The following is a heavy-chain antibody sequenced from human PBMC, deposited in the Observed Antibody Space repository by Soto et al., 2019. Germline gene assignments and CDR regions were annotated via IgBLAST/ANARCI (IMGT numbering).Heavy chain of an antibody. CDR2: MNPNSGNT. J-gene: IGHJ4*02. D-gene: IGHD2-15*01. CDR3: ARSANKCSGGSCYVTYFDY. Sequence: GASVKVSCKASGYTFTSYDINWVRQATGQGLEWMGWMNPNSGNTGYAQKFQGRVTMTRNTSISTAYMELSSLRSEDTAVYYCARSANKCSGGSCYVTYFDYWGQGTLVTVSS. V-gene: IGHV1-8*01. CDR1: GYTFTSYD.